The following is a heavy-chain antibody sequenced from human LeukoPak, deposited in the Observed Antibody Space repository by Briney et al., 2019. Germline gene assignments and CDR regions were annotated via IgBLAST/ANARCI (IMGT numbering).Heavy chain of an antibody. CDR1: GGSISSGSYS. CDR2: IYPRGST. V-gene: IGHV4-30-2*01. CDR3: ARFSPRAMGNYLDF. D-gene: IGHD7-27*01. Sequence: SETLTLTCAVSGGSISSGSYSWSWIRQPPGKGLEWIGYIYPRGSTYYNPSLKSRVILSLDKSANQFSLNLSSVTAADTAVYYCARFSPRAMGNYLDFWGQGTLVTVSS. J-gene: IGHJ4*02.